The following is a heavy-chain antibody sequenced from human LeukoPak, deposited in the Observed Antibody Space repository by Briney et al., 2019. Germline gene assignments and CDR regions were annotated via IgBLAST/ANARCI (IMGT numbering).Heavy chain of an antibody. D-gene: IGHD6-19*01. Sequence: ASVKVSCKPSGYTFTVYYLHWVRQAPGQGLEWMGWINPNTGATIYAEKSQGRVTMTRDTSIDTAYMEMRSLRSDDTAVYYCARDRVGSGWPRPWYFEFWGQGTLITVSS. CDR1: GYTFTVYY. CDR2: INPNTGAT. J-gene: IGHJ4*02. V-gene: IGHV1-2*02. CDR3: ARDRVGSGWPRPWYFEF.